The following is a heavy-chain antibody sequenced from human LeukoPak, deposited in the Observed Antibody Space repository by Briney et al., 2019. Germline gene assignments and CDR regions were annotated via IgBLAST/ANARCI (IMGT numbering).Heavy chain of an antibody. CDR2: TYYRSKWYN. J-gene: IGHJ3*02. V-gene: IGHV6-1*01. CDR1: GDSVSSNIAS. Sequence: SQTLSLTCAISGDSVSSNIASWDWIRQSPSRGLEWLGRTYYRSKWYNDYAVSVKSRITINPDTSKNQFSLQLNSVTPEDTAVYYCARVYNWNPAGAFDIWGQGTVVTVSS. CDR3: ARVYNWNPAGAFDI. D-gene: IGHD1-1*01.